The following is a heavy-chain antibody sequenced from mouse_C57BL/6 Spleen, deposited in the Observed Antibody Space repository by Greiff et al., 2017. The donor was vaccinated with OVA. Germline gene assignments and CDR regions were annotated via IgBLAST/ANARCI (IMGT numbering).Heavy chain of an antibody. V-gene: IGHV1-80*01. CDR2: IYPGDGDT. CDR1: GYAFSSYW. Sequence: VQLQQSGAELVKPGASVKISCKASGYAFSSYWMNWVKQRPGKGLEWIGQIYPGDGDTNYNGKFKGKATLTADKSSSTAYMQLSSLTSEDSAVYFCARAQLGPWYFDVWGTGTTGTASS. CDR3: ARAQLGPWYFDV. D-gene: IGHD4-1*02. J-gene: IGHJ1*03.